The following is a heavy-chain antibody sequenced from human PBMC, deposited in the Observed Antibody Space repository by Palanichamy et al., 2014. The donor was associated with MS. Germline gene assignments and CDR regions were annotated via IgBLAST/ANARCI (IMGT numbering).Heavy chain of an antibody. V-gene: IGHV4-39*01. CDR2: IYYSGST. Sequence: QLQLQESGPGLVKPSETLSLTCTVSGGSISSSSYYWGWIRQPPGKGLEWIGSIYYSGSTYYNPSLKSRVTISVDTSKNQFSLKLSSVTAADTAVYYCARYRWGYSGYANWFDPWGQGTLVTVSS. J-gene: IGHJ5*02. CDR3: ARYRWGYSGYANWFDP. D-gene: IGHD5-12*01. CDR1: GGSISSSSYY.